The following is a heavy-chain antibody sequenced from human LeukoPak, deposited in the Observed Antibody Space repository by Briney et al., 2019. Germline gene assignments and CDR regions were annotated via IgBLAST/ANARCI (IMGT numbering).Heavy chain of an antibody. J-gene: IGHJ4*02. CDR1: GGSISSGNYY. V-gene: IGHV4-39*01. CDR3: VRLQGSYYGGPDY. Sequence: SETLSLTCTVSGGSISSGNYYWGWIRQPPGKGLEWVGSIYYTGSTYYNPFLKSRVTKSVDTSKNQFSLKLSSVTAADTAVYFCVRLQGSYYGGPDYWGQGTLVTVSS. D-gene: IGHD1-26*01. CDR2: IYYTGST.